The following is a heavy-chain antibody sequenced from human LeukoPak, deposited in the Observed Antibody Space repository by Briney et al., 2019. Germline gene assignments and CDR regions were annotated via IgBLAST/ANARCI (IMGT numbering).Heavy chain of an antibody. CDR3: AKDLRDNGDIVVVPAAIEYFQH. J-gene: IGHJ1*01. CDR1: GFTFSSYW. V-gene: IGHV3-23*01. D-gene: IGHD2-2*02. Sequence: PGGSLRLSCAASGFTFSSYWMHWVRQAPGKGLEWVSAISGSGGSTYYADSVKGRFTISRDNSKNTLYLQMNSLRAEDTAVYYCAKDLRDNGDIVVVPAAIEYFQHWGQGTLVTVSS. CDR2: ISGSGGST.